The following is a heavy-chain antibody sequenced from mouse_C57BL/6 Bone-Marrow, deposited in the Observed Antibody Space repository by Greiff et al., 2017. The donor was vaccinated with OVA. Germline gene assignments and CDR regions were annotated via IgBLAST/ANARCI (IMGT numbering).Heavy chain of an antibody. CDR3: ARPRDYGRAFAY. V-gene: IGHV4-1*01. Sequence: AAPGIDFSRYWMSWVRRAPGKGLEWIGEINPDSSTINYAPSLKDKFIISRDNAKNTLYLQMSKVRSEDTALYYCARPRDYGRAFAYWGQGTLVTVSA. CDR1: GIDFSRYW. D-gene: IGHD1-1*01. CDR2: INPDSSTI. J-gene: IGHJ3*01.